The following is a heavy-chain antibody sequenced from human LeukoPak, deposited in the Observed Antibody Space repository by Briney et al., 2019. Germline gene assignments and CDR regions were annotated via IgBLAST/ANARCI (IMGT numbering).Heavy chain of an antibody. CDR3: ARARRVRGVIKKTLGSGFDY. D-gene: IGHD3-10*01. Sequence: GGSLRLSCAASGFTFSSYGMHWVRQAPGKGLEWVAFIRYDGSNKYYADSVKGRFTISRDNSKNTLYLQMNSLRAEDTAVYYCARARRVRGVIKKTLGSGFDYWGQGTLVTVSS. V-gene: IGHV3-30*02. CDR2: IRYDGSNK. J-gene: IGHJ4*02. CDR1: GFTFSSYG.